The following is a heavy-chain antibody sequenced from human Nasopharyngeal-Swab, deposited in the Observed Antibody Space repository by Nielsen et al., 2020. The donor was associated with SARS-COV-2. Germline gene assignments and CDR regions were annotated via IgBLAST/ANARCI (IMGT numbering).Heavy chain of an antibody. Sequence: GSLRLSCTVSGGSISSSSYYWGWIRQPPGKGLEWIGYIYYSGSTNYNPSLKIRVTISVDTSKTLFSLKLTSVTAAHPAVYYCARSPRGGFDPWGQGTLVTVSS. CDR3: ARSPRGGFDP. V-gene: IGHV4-61*05. CDR2: IYYSGST. CDR1: GGSISSSSYY. D-gene: IGHD3-10*01. J-gene: IGHJ5*02.